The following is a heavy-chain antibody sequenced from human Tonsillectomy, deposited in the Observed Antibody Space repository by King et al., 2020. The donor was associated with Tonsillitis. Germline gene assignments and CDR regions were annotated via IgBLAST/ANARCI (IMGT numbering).Heavy chain of an antibody. J-gene: IGHJ4*02. CDR2: TSYDGSNK. Sequence: QLVQSGGGVVQPGRSLRLSCAASGFIFSAYGMHWVRQAPGKGLEWVAVTSYDGSNKYYADSVKGRFTISRDNSKNTLFLQMNSLRAEDTAVYYCAKDLDGPFDYWGQGPLVTVSS. V-gene: IGHV3-30*18. D-gene: IGHD1-1*01. CDR3: AKDLDGPFDY. CDR1: GFIFSAYG.